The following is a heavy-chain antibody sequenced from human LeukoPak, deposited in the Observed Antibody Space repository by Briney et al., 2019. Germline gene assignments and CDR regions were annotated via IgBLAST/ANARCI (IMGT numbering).Heavy chain of an antibody. D-gene: IGHD3-22*01. CDR2: IYYSGST. CDR3: ARDTAMVKNYYDSSGLYVWDY. CDR1: GGSISSGGYY. V-gene: IGHV4-31*03. J-gene: IGHJ4*02. Sequence: PSETLSLTCTVSGGSISSGGYYWSWIRQHPGKGLEWIGYIYYSGSTYYNPSLKSRVTISVDTSKNQFSLKLSSVTAADTAVYYCARDTAMVKNYYDSSGLYVWDYWGQGTLVTVSS.